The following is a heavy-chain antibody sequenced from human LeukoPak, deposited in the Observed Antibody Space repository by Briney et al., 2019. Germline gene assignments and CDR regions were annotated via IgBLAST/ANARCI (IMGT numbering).Heavy chain of an antibody. D-gene: IGHD6-6*01. Sequence: PSETLSLTCTVSGGSISGYYWSWIRQPPGKGLEWIGHIYTSGSTNYNPSLKSRVTISVDTSKNQFSLKLSSVTAADTAVYYCARHLYSSSSPLDYWGQGTLVTVSS. V-gene: IGHV4-4*09. J-gene: IGHJ4*02. CDR1: GGSISGYY. CDR2: IYTSGST. CDR3: ARHLYSSSSPLDY.